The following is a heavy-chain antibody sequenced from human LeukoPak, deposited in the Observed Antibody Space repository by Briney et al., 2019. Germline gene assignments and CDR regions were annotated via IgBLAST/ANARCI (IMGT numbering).Heavy chain of an antibody. CDR2: IHPNSGGT. CDR1: GYTFTGYY. V-gene: IGHV1-2*02. CDR3: ARSRTYYDILTGRFDP. D-gene: IGHD3-9*01. Sequence: ASVKVSCKASGYTFTGYYMHWVRQAPGQGLEWMGWIHPNSGGTNYAQKFQGRVTMTRNTSISTAYMELSSLRSEDTAVYYCARSRTYYDILTGRFDPWGQGTLVTVSS. J-gene: IGHJ5*02.